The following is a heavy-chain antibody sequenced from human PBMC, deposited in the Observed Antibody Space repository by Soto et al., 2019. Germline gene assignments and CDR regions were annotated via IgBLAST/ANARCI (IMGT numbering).Heavy chain of an antibody. CDR3: AREGVSGSYFQQ. Sequence: LRLSCAASGFSFSTSNMNWVRQAPGKGLEWVSYISSSSSNLYYADSVKGRFTISRDNAKNSLYLQMNGLRDEDTAVYSCAREGVSGSYFQQWGQGTLVTVSS. V-gene: IGHV3-48*02. J-gene: IGHJ1*01. D-gene: IGHD6-19*01. CDR1: GFSFSTSN. CDR2: ISSSSSNL.